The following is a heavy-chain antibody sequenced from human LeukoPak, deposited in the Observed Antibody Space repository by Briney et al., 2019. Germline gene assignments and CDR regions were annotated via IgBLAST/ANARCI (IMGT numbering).Heavy chain of an antibody. V-gene: IGHV5-51*01. D-gene: IGHD2-15*01. CDR1: GYRFTSYW. CDR2: IYPGDSDT. J-gene: IGHJ6*04. CDR3: ARLRGYCSGGSCWNINPRIYYYYYGMDV. Sequence: GESLKISCKGSGYRFTSYWIGWVRQMAGKGLEWMGIIYPGDSDTRYSPSFQGQVTISADKSISTAYLQWSSLKASDTAMYYCARLRGYCSGGSCWNINPRIYYYYYGMDVWGKGTTVTVSS.